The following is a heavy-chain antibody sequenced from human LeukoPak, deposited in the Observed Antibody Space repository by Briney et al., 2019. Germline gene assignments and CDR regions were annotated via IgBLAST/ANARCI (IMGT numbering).Heavy chain of an antibody. CDR2: IWYGGSNE. CDR1: GFTFSGYG. V-gene: IGHV3-30*02. CDR3: AKDRNSGGNAFDI. J-gene: IGHJ3*02. Sequence: GGSLRLSCAASGFTFSGYGMHWVRQAPGKGLEWVAVIWYGGSNEYYADSVKGRFIISRDNSKNTLYLQMNSLRVEDTAVYYCAKDRNSGGNAFDIWGQGTMVTVSS. D-gene: IGHD2-21*01.